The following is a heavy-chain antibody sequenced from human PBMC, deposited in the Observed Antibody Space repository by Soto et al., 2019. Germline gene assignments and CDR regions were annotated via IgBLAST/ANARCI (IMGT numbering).Heavy chain of an antibody. V-gene: IGHV3-30*18. CDR3: AKEGYYDSSGYTYYFDY. D-gene: IGHD3-22*01. J-gene: IGHJ4*02. CDR2: ISYDGSNK. Sequence: VAVISYDGSNKYYADSVKGRFTISRDNSKNTLYLQMNSLRAEDTAVYYCAKEGYYDSSGYTYYFDYWGQGTLVTVSS.